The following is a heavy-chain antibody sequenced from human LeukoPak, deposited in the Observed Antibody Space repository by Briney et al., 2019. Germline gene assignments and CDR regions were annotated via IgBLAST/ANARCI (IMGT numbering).Heavy chain of an antibody. J-gene: IGHJ4*02. D-gene: IGHD3-22*01. CDR2: ISGSGGRT. V-gene: IGHV3-23*01. CDR1: GFPFSSFA. Sequence: GGSLRLSCAASGFPFSSFALSWVRQAPGKGLEWISAISGSGGRTYFADSVKGRFSISRDISRDTVYLQMSSLRAEDTAVYYCASSYDSSGYYWELGYWGQGTLVTVSS. CDR3: ASSYDSSGYYWELGY.